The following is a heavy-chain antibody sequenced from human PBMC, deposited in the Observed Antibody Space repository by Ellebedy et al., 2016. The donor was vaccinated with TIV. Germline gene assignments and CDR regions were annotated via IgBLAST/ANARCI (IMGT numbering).Heavy chain of an antibody. CDR3: TRDMAGSYYY. D-gene: IGHD1-26*01. Sequence: GGSLRLXCAASGFTFSSYSMNWVRQAPGKGLEWVSYISSSETTIYYADSVKGRFTISRDNAKNSLYLQMNSLRGEDTAVYYCTRDMAGSYYYWGQGTLVTVSS. J-gene: IGHJ4*02. CDR2: ISSSETTI. CDR1: GFTFSSYS. V-gene: IGHV3-48*04.